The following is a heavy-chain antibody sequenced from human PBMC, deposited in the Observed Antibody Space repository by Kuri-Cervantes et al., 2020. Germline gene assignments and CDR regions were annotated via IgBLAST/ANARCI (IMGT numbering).Heavy chain of an antibody. CDR3: AGVAGAGTWDY. CDR2: INPKSGGT. J-gene: IGHJ4*02. V-gene: IGHV1-2*02. D-gene: IGHD6-19*01. CDR1: GYTFTGYY. Sequence: ASGRGSCKASGYTFTGYYMHWVRQVPGQGLEWMGWINPKSGGTNYAQKFQGRVTMTRDTSISTAYMELRRLRSDDTAVYYCAGVAGAGTWDYWGQGTRVTVSS.